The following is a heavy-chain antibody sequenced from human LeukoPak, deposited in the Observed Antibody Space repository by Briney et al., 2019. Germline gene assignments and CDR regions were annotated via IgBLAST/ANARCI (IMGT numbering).Heavy chain of an antibody. Sequence: NPSETLSLTCTVSGGSISSGGYYWSWIRQHPGKGLEWIGYIYYSGSTYYNPSLKSRVTISVDTSKNQFSLKLSSVTAADTAVYYCARDSVPDVLRYYYGMDVWGQGTTVTVSS. CDR1: GGSISSGGYY. D-gene: IGHD3-9*01. V-gene: IGHV4-31*03. J-gene: IGHJ6*02. CDR3: ARDSVPDVLRYYYGMDV. CDR2: IYYSGST.